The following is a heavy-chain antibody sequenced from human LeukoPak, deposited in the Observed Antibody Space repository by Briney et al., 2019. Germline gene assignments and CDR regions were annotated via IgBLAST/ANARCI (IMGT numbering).Heavy chain of an antibody. Sequence: GGSLRLSCATSGFTFSGYGMHWVRQAPGKGLEWVTVIWSDGSNKYYADSVKGRFTISRDNSKNTLYLQMNSLRAEDTAVYYCATRDTYFDYWGQGTLVTVSS. CDR1: GFTFSGYG. V-gene: IGHV3-33*01. CDR2: IWSDGSNK. J-gene: IGHJ4*02. CDR3: ATRDTYFDY. D-gene: IGHD5-18*01.